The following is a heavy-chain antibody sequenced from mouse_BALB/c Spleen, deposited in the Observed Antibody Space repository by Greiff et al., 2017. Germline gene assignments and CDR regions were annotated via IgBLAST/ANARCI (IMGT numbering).Heavy chain of an antibody. CDR3: ARDHYYGSSYGWFAY. CDR1: GFTFSSYG. Sequence: EVKLMESGGGLVQPGGSLKLSCAASGFTFSSYGMSWVRQTPDKRLELVATINSNGGSTDYPDSVKGRFTISRDNAKNTLYLQMSSLKSEDTAMYYCARDHYYGSSYGWFAYWGQGTLVTVSA. V-gene: IGHV5-6-3*01. CDR2: INSNGGST. D-gene: IGHD1-1*01. J-gene: IGHJ3*01.